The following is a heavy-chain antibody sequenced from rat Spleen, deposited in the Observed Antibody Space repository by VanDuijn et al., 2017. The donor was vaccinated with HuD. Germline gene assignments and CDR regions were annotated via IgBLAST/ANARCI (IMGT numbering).Heavy chain of an antibody. CDR2: ISAGGDNT. CDR1: GFTFSNYY. CDR3: TTDTSVVFDY. V-gene: IGHV5-27*01. Sequence: EVQLVESGGGLVQPGRSLKLSCAASGFTFSNYYMAWVRQAPTKGLEWVAYISAGGDNTYYRDSVKGRFTISRDNAKSTLYLQLDSLRSEDTATYYCTTDTSVVFDYWGQGVMVTVSS. D-gene: IGHD1-1*01. J-gene: IGHJ2*01.